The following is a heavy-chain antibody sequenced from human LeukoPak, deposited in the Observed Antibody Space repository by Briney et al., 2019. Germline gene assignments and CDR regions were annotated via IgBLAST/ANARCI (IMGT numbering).Heavy chain of an antibody. CDR3: AKDPYIAVAGNDAFDI. CDR2: ISSSGSTI. D-gene: IGHD6-19*01. J-gene: IGHJ3*02. V-gene: IGHV3-11*01. Sequence: PGGSLRLSCAASGFTFSDYYMSWIRQAPGKGLEWVSYISSSGSTIYYADSVKGRFTISRDNAKNSLYPQMNSLRAEDTAVYYCAKDPYIAVAGNDAFDIWGQGTMVTVSS. CDR1: GFTFSDYY.